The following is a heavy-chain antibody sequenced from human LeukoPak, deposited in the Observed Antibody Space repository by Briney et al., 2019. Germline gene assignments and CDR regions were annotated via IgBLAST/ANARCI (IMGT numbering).Heavy chain of an antibody. CDR2: IYGGGNT. CDR3: ARAGYVVVPAESDY. V-gene: IGHV3-53*05. J-gene: IGHJ4*02. CDR1: GLIASSNY. D-gene: IGHD2-2*01. Sequence: GGSLRLSCSFSGLIASSNYMAWVRQAPGKGLQWISFIYGGGNTLYADSVMGRFTISRDNSKNTLYLQMNSLRAEDTAVYYCARAGYVVVPAESDYWGQGTLVTVSS.